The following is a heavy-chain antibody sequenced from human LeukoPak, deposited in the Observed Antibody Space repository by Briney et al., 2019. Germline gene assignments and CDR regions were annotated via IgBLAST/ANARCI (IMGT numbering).Heavy chain of an antibody. CDR1: GFTFSSYA. CDR3: AKRGPGSPQSGKYFFDY. J-gene: IGHJ4*02. Sequence: GGSLRLSCAASGFTFSSYAMHWVRQAPGKGLEWVAVISYDGGNKYYADSVKGRFTISRDNSKNTLYLQMNSLRAEDTAVYYCAKRGPGSPQSGKYFFDYWGQGTLVTVSS. CDR2: ISYDGGNK. D-gene: IGHD3-10*01. V-gene: IGHV3-30*04.